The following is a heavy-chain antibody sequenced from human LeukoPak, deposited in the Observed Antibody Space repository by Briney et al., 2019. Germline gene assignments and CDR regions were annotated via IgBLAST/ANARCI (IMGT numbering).Heavy chain of an antibody. Sequence: SVKVSCKASGYTFTGYYMHWVRQAPGQGLEWMGRIIPILGIANYAQKFQGRVTITADKSTSTAYMELSSLRSEDTAVYYCARDPRYYGSGSIDYWGQGTLVTVSS. J-gene: IGHJ4*02. D-gene: IGHD3-10*01. V-gene: IGHV1-69*04. CDR2: IIPILGIA. CDR1: GYTFTGYY. CDR3: ARDPRYYGSGSIDY.